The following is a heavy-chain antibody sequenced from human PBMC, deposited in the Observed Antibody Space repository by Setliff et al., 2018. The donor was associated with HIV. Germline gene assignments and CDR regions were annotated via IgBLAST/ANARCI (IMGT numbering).Heavy chain of an antibody. J-gene: IGHJ3*02. V-gene: IGHV1-18*01. CDR2: ISAYNRNV. D-gene: IGHD6-19*01. CDR3: ARVLDPGIAVATHAFDI. CDR1: GYTFTSYG. Sequence: ASVKVSCKASGYTFTSYGVSWVRQAPGQGLEWMGWISAYNRNVNYSQKVQGRVTMTTDTSTSTAYMELKNLKSDDTAVYYCARVLDPGIAVATHAFDIWGQGSLVTVSS.